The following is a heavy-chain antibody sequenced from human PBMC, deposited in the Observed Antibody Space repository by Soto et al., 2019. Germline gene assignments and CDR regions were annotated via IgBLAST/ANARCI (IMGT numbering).Heavy chain of an antibody. CDR2: VYYSGAT. J-gene: IGHJ4*02. D-gene: IGHD3-16*01. Sequence: SETLSLTCTVSGDSMATGGHYYNWIRQVPGKGLERIGYVYYSGATHYTPSLRARATISRDTSKNQFSLRLISVTAAGTALYYCARDKDLQPTVWGFWGQGIQVTVSS. CDR1: GDSMATGGHY. V-gene: IGHV4-31*03. CDR3: ARDKDLQPTVWGF.